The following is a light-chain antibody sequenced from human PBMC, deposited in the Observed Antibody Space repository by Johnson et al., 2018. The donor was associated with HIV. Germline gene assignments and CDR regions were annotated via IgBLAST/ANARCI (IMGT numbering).Light chain of an antibody. J-gene: IGLJ1*01. CDR2: EIN. CDR1: SSNIGNNY. V-gene: IGLV1-51*02. CDR3: GTWDGSLSAGAV. Sequence: QSVLTQPPSVSAAPGQKVTISCSGSSSNIGNNYISWFQHLPGSAPKLLIYEINKRPSGIPDRFSGSKSGTSATLGITGLQTGDEGDYYCGTWDGSLSAGAVFGTGTTVTVL.